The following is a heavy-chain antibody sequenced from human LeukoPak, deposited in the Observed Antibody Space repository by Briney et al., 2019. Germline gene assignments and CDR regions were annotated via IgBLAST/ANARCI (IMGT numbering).Heavy chain of an antibody. V-gene: IGHV1-69*05. J-gene: IGHJ4*01. CDR1: GGTFSSYA. CDR2: IIPIFGTA. D-gene: IGHD4-23*01. CDR3: ARGTYGGITYIFDY. Sequence: ASVTVSCTASGGTFSSYAISWVRQAPGQGLEWMGGIIPIFGTANYAQKFQGRVTITTDESTSTAYMELSSLRSEDTAVYYCARGTYGGITYIFDYWGQEPWSPSPQ.